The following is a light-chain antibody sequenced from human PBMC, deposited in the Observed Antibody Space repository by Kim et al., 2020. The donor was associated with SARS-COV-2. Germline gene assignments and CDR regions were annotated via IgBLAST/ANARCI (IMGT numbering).Light chain of an antibody. Sequence: EIVMTQSPATLSVSPGERATLSCRASQSVSSNLAWYQQKPGQAPRLLIYGASTRATGIPARFSGSGSGTEFTLTISRLQSEDFAVYYCQQYNIWPITFGQGTRLEIK. CDR3: QQYNIWPIT. CDR1: QSVSSN. CDR2: GAS. J-gene: IGKJ5*01. V-gene: IGKV3-15*01.